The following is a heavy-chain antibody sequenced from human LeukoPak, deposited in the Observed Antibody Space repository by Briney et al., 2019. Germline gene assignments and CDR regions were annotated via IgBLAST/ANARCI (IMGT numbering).Heavy chain of an antibody. D-gene: IGHD1-14*01. CDR2: IYYSGTT. J-gene: IGHJ4*02. CDR3: ARPGRNPNGNFDY. CDR1: GGSISSSSYY. V-gene: IGHV4-39*01. Sequence: SETLSLTCTVSGGSISSSSYYWGWIRQPPGKGLEWMGSIYYSGTTYYNPSLKSRVTISVDTSKNQFSLKLSSVTAADTAVYYCARPGRNPNGNFDYWGQGTLVTVSS.